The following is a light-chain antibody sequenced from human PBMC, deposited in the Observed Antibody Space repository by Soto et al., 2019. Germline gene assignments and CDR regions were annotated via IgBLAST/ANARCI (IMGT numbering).Light chain of an antibody. V-gene: IGKV4-1*01. CDR2: WAS. CDR3: QQYFSPPFT. Sequence: DIVMTQSPDSLAVSLGERATIDCKPSQSLLYTSNNKTYLAWYQQKAGQPPKLLIYWASTRESGVPDRFSGSGSETDFTLTINSLQAEDVAVYSCQQYFSPPFTFGPGTRVHIK. J-gene: IGKJ3*01. CDR1: QSLLYTSNNKTY.